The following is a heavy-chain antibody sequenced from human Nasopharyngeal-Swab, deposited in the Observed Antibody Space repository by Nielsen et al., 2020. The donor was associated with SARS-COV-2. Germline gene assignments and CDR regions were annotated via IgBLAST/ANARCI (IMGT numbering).Heavy chain of an antibody. D-gene: IGHD6-13*01. J-gene: IGHJ4*02. CDR2: ISGSGDNT. V-gene: IGHV3-23*01. CDR1: GFTFSSYG. CDR3: ATNSSSWGGFDY. Sequence: GGSLRLSCAASGFTFSSYGMGWVRQAPGKGLEWASAISGSGDNTYYADSVKGRFTISRDNSKNTLYLQMNSLRVEDTAVYYCATNSSSWGGFDYWGQGTLVTVSS.